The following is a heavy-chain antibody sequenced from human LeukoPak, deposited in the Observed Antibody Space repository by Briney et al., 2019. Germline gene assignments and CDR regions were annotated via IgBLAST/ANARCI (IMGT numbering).Heavy chain of an antibody. Sequence: GYIYSSGTTYYNPSLKSRVTNTVDTSKNQFSLKLSSVTAADTAVYYCARDRYSSSWYLSGNWFDPWGQGTLVTVSS. J-gene: IGHJ5*02. CDR2: IYSSGTT. V-gene: IGHV4-30-2*05. CDR3: ARDRYSSSWYLSGNWFDP. D-gene: IGHD6-13*01.